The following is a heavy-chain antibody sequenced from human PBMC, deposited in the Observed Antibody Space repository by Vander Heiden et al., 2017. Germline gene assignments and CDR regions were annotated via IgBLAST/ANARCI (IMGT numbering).Heavy chain of an antibody. D-gene: IGHD6-13*01. CDR2: IIPIFGTP. V-gene: IGHV1-69*01. J-gene: IGHJ3*02. CDR3: ARDRVAAALYDAFDI. Sequence: QVQLVQSGAAVKKPGSSVKVSCKASGGTFSSYGITWVRQAPGQGLEWMGVIIPIFGTPKYAQKFQGRVTITADESRSTAYMELSSLRSEDTAVYYCARDRVAAALYDAFDIWGQGTVVTVTS. CDR1: GGTFSSYG.